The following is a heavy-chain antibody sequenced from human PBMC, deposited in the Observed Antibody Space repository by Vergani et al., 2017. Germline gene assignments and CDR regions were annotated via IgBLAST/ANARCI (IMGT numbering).Heavy chain of an antibody. CDR3: ARDCTSGGCPDNYGMDV. Sequence: EVQLVESGGGLVKPGGSLRLSCAASGFTFSDFSMSWVRQAPGKGLAWVAFSGSSGPYINYADSVKGRFIISRDNTNNSLFLQLRSLRAEDAAVYYCARDCTSGGCPDNYGMDVWGQGATVTVSS. V-gene: IGHV3-21*06. CDR2: SGSSGPYI. CDR1: GFTFSDFS. D-gene: IGHD2-8*01. J-gene: IGHJ6*02.